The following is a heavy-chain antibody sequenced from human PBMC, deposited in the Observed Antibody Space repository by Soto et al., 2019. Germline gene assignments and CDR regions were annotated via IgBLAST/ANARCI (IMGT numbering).Heavy chain of an antibody. J-gene: IGHJ4*02. D-gene: IGHD5-12*01. CDR2: IYYSGST. Sequence: SETLSLTCTVSGGSISSYHWSWIRQPPGKGLEWIGYIYYSGSTNYNPSLKSRVTISVDTSKNQFSLKLSSVTAADTAVYYCARVDIVATIFDYWGQGTLVTVSS. CDR1: GGSISSYH. V-gene: IGHV4-59*01. CDR3: ARVDIVATIFDY.